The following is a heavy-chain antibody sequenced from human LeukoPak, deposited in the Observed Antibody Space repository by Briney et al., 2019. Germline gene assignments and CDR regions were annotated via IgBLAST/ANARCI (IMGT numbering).Heavy chain of an antibody. J-gene: IGHJ6*03. CDR2: IIPIFGTA. CDR3: ARALSGGTARTSNYMDV. V-gene: IGHV1-69*05. D-gene: IGHD6-13*01. CDR1: GGTFSSYA. Sequence: SVKLSCKASGGTFSSYAISWVPHAPGQGLEWMGGIIPIFGTANYAQKFQGRVTITTDESTSTAYMELSSLRSEDTAVYYCARALSGGTARTSNYMDVWGKGTTVTVSS.